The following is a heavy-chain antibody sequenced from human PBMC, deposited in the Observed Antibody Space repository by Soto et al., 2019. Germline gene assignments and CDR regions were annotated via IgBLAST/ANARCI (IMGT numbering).Heavy chain of an antibody. Sequence: SVKVSRKASGYTFTADYIHWVRQAPRQERECLGWLNPNTSATHDVQKFHDRVTMTRHTSINAPNIELTSLRSDDTPGSYCAGDYNIRRPYSCSWPVAYWGQGTRVTVSS. J-gene: IGHJ4*02. CDR3: AGDYNIRRPYSCSWPVAY. V-gene: IGHV1-2*02. D-gene: IGHD1-26*01. CDR1: GYTFTADY. CDR2: LNPNTSAT.